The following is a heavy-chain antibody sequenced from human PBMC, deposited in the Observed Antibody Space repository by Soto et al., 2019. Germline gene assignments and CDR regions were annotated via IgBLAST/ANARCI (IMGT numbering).Heavy chain of an antibody. CDR1: GYTFTSYA. Sequence: ASVKVSCKASGYTFTSYAMHWVRQAPGQRLEWMGWINAGNGNTKYSQKFQGRVTITRDTSASTAYMELSSLRSEDTAVYYCARDSLGSGIGWFDPWGQGTLVTVSS. CDR2: INAGNGNT. J-gene: IGHJ5*02. CDR3: ARDSLGSGIGWFDP. D-gene: IGHD3-10*01. V-gene: IGHV1-3*01.